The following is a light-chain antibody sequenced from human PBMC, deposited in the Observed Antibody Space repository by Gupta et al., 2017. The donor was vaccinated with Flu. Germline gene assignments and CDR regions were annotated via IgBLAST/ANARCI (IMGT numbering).Light chain of an antibody. J-gene: IGLJ2*01. Sequence: SYVLTQPPSVSVAPGQRASLTCGGDNIRSKSVHWYHQKPGQAPLLVMYDDSDRPSVIPERFSGSNPGKTATLSISRVEAGDDADYYCLVCDSVSDHLVFGGGTKVTVL. V-gene: IGLV3-21*02. CDR1: NIRSKS. CDR2: DDS. CDR3: LVCDSVSDHLV.